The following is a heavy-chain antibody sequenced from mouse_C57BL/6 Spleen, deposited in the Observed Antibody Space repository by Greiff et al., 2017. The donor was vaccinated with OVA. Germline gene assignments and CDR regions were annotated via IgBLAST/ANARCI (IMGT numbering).Heavy chain of an antibody. CDR3: ATGGYDYDGGAWFAY. D-gene: IGHD2-4*01. V-gene: IGHV1-80*01. J-gene: IGHJ3*01. CDR2: IYPGDGDT. CDR1: GYAFSSYW. Sequence: QVQLKQSGAELVKPGASVKISCKASGYAFSSYWMNWVKQRPGKGLEWIGQIYPGDGDTNYNGKFKGKATLTADKSSSTAYMQLSSLTSEDSAVYFCATGGYDYDGGAWFAYWGQGTLVTVSA.